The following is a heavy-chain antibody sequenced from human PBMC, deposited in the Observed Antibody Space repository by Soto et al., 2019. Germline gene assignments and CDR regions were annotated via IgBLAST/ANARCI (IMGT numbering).Heavy chain of an antibody. CDR1: GGSISSSSYY. CDR3: ARLVSGWSPGGDYYYYYYMDV. V-gene: IGHV4-39*01. Sequence: PSETLSLTCTVSGGSISSSSYYRGWIRQPPGKGLGGIGSIYYSGSTYYNPSLKSRVTISVDTSKNQFSLKLSSVTAADTAVYYCARLVSGWSPGGDYYYYYYMDVWGKGTTVNVSS. D-gene: IGHD6-19*01. CDR2: IYYSGST. J-gene: IGHJ6*03.